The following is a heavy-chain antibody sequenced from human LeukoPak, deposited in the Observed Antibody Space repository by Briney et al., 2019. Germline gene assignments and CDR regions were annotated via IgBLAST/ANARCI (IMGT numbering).Heavy chain of an antibody. CDR1: GFTVSSNY. Sequence: GGSLRLSCAASGFTVSSNYMSWVRQAPGKGLEWVSVIYSGGSTYYADSVKGRFTISRDNSNNTVYLQMNSLRAEDTAIYYCAKSRGIYDNSGWRTYDYWGQGALVSVSS. V-gene: IGHV3-53*01. CDR3: AKSRGIYDNSGWRTYDY. CDR2: IYSGGST. D-gene: IGHD6-19*01. J-gene: IGHJ4*02.